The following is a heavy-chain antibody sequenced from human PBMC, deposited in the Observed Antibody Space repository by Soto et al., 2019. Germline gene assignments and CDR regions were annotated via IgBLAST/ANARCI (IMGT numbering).Heavy chain of an antibody. V-gene: IGHV4-34*01. CDR1: GGSFSGYY. CDR2: INHSGST. Sequence: PSETLSLTCAVYGGSFSGYYWSWIRQPPGEGLEWIGEINHSGSTNYNPSLKSRVTISVDTSKNQFSPKLSSVTAADTAVYYCARGRAHNFDYWGQGTLVTVSS. J-gene: IGHJ4*02. CDR3: ARGRAHNFDY.